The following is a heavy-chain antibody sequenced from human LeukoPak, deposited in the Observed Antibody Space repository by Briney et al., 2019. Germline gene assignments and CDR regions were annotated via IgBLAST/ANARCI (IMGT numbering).Heavy chain of an antibody. D-gene: IGHD2-2*01. V-gene: IGHV3-7*01. CDR1: GFTVSSNY. Sequence: GGSLRLSCAASGFTVSSNYMSWVRQAPGKGLEWVANIKQDGSEKYYVDSVKGRFTISRDNAKNSLYLQMNSLRAEDTAVYYCARVAYCSSTSCYRYYYYMDVWGKGTTVTVSS. J-gene: IGHJ6*03. CDR3: ARVAYCSSTSCYRYYYYMDV. CDR2: IKQDGSEK.